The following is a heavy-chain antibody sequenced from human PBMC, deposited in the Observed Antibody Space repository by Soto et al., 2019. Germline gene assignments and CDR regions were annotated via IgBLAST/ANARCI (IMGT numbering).Heavy chain of an antibody. V-gene: IGHV4-39*01. CDR2: IYYSGRT. J-gene: IGHJ4*02. CDR3: ARRGTAMPFDY. Sequence: QLQLQESGPGLVKPSETLSLTCTVSGGSISSSSYYWGWIRQPPGKGLEWIGSIYYSGRTYYNPSLKSRVTISVDTSKNQFSLKLSSVTAADTAVYYCARRGTAMPFDYWGQGTLVTVSS. CDR1: GGSISSSSYY. D-gene: IGHD5-18*01.